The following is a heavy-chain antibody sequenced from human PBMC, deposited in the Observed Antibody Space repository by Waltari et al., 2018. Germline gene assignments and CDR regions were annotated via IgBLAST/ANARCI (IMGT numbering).Heavy chain of an antibody. CDR2: IYYSGST. Sequence: QLQLQESGPGLVKPSETLSLTCTVSGGSISSSSYYWGWIRQPPGKGLEWIGSIYYSGSTYYNPSLKSRVTISVDTSKNQFSLKLSSVTAADTAVYYCAKPPDYGGNSGAYYYGMDVWGQGTTVTVSS. CDR1: GGSISSSSYY. V-gene: IGHV4-39*01. J-gene: IGHJ6*02. CDR3: AKPPDYGGNSGAYYYGMDV. D-gene: IGHD2-21*02.